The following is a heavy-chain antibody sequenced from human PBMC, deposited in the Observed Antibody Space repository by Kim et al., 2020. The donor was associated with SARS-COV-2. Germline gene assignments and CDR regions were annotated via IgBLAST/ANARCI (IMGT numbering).Heavy chain of an antibody. Sequence: ASVKVSCKASGYTFSSYGIHWVRQAPGQRLEWMGWIHAGNGNTKYSQKVQGRVTITRDTSASTAYMELSSLRSEDTAVYYCARQSSAYGDWGQGTLVTVSS. CDR3: ARQSSAYGD. CDR2: IHAGNGNT. V-gene: IGHV1-3*01. J-gene: IGHJ4*02. D-gene: IGHD3-22*01. CDR1: GYTFSSYG.